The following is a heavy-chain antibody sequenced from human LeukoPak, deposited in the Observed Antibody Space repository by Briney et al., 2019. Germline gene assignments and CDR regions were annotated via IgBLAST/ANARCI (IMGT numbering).Heavy chain of an antibody. Sequence: SVKVPCKASVGTFSSYAISWVRQVPGRGLERMGGIIPIFGTANYAQKFEGRVTINKDQSTSTSSMALRSLRPGDTPLYYCASETPGGITGTTLGYWGQGTLVTVSS. CDR2: IIPIFGTA. J-gene: IGHJ4*02. D-gene: IGHD1-20*01. V-gene: IGHV1-69*05. CDR1: VGTFSSYA. CDR3: ASETPGGITGTTLGY.